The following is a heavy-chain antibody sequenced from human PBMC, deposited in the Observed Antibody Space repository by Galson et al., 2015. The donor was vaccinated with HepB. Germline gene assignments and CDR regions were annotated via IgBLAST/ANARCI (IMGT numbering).Heavy chain of an antibody. CDR1: GFSLSTSGVA. V-gene: IGHV2-5*02. Sequence: PALVKPTQTLTLTCTVSGFSLSTSGVAVGWIRQPPGKALEWLALIYWDDDKRYSPSLKSRLTITRDTSKNQVVLTMTNMGPVDTGTYYCARRGYTTSGWYNLFDPWGQGTLVTVSS. J-gene: IGHJ5*02. CDR3: ARRGYTTSGWYNLFDP. D-gene: IGHD6-19*01. CDR2: IYWDDDK.